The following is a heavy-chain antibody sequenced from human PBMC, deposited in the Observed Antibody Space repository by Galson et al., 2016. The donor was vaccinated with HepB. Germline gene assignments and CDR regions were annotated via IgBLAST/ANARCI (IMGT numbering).Heavy chain of an antibody. CDR3: ARVPLERRGPGYFHH. D-gene: IGHD1-1*01. Sequence: TLSLTCTVSGGSISSGDYYWSWIRQHPGKGLEWIGHIYYSGSTYHNPSLKSRLTISVDTSKNQFPLKLSSVTAADTAVYYCARVPLERRGPGYFHHWGQGTLVTVSS. V-gene: IGHV4-31*03. J-gene: IGHJ4*02. CDR2: IYYSGST. CDR1: GGSISSGDYY.